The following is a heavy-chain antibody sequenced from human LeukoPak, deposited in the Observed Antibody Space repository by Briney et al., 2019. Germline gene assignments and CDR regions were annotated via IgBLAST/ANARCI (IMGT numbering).Heavy chain of an antibody. J-gene: IGHJ4*02. CDR3: ATGLRGGVYNYDSSGLGYFDY. Sequence: ASVKVSCKVSGYTLTELPMHWVRQAPGKGLEWMGGFDPEDGETIYAQKFQGRVTMTEDTSTDTAYMELSSLRSEDTAVYYCATGLRGGVYNYDSSGLGYFDYWGQGTLVTVSS. D-gene: IGHD3-22*01. V-gene: IGHV1-24*01. CDR1: GYTLTELP. CDR2: FDPEDGET.